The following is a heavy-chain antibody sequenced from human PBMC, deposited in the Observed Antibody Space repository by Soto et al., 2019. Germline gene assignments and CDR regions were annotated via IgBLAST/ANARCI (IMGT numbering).Heavy chain of an antibody. J-gene: IGHJ6*03. Sequence: SQTLSLTCAISGDSVSSNSAAWNWIRQSPSRGLEWLGRTYYMSKWYNDYAVSVKSRITINPDTSKNQFSLQLNSVTPEDTAVYYCAREGGSSSSHYYCYYYMDVWGKGTTVTVSS. D-gene: IGHD6-6*01. CDR2: TYYMSKWYN. V-gene: IGHV6-1*01. CDR3: AREGGSSSSHYYCYYYMDV. CDR1: GDSVSSNSAA.